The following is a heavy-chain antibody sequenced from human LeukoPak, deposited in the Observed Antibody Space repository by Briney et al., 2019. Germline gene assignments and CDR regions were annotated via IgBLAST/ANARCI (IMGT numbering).Heavy chain of an antibody. CDR1: GGSIRSSYYY. Sequence: SETLSLTCTVSGGSIRSSYYYWGWIRQPPGKGLEWIGEINHSGSTNYNPSLKSRVTISVDTSKNQFSLKLSSVTAADTAVYYCARAVGSSGYYNYWGQGTLVTVSS. V-gene: IGHV4-39*07. J-gene: IGHJ4*02. CDR2: INHSGST. D-gene: IGHD3-22*01. CDR3: ARAVGSSGYYNY.